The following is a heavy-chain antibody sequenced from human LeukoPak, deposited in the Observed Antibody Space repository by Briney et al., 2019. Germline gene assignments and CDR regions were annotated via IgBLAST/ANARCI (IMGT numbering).Heavy chain of an antibody. D-gene: IGHD3-9*01. CDR2: ISGSGGTT. CDR1: GFTFSNYA. J-gene: IGHJ4*02. V-gene: IGHV3-23*01. CDR3: ARGLINDWSALEY. Sequence: GGSLRLSCAASGFTFSNYAMTWVRQAPGKGLEWVSAISGSGGTTYYADSVRGRFTISRDNFKNTLYLQMNSLRADDTAVYYCARGLINDWSALEYWGQGTLVTDSS.